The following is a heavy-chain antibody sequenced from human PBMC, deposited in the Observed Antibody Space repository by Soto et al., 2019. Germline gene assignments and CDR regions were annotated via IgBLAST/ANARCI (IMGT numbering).Heavy chain of an antibody. V-gene: IGHV3-21*01. CDR1: GFTFSSYS. Sequence: GGSLRLSCAASGFTFSSYSMNWVRQAPGKGLEWVSSISSSSSYIYYADSVKGRFTISRDNAKNSLYLQMNSLRAEDTAVYYCARELRSSGWQRPQGYWGQGTLVTVSS. D-gene: IGHD6-19*01. J-gene: IGHJ4*02. CDR3: ARELRSSGWQRPQGY. CDR2: ISSSSSYI.